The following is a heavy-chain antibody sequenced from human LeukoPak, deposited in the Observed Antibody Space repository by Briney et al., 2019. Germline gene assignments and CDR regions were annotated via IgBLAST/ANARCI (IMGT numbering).Heavy chain of an antibody. CDR2: ISTSGST. D-gene: IGHD6-19*01. CDR3: ARVIGQWLVVGAFDI. CDR1: GGSFSGYY. Sequence: PSETLSLTCAVYGGSFSGYYWSWIRQPPGKGLEWIGRISTSGSTNYNPSLKSRVTMSVDTSKNQFSLKLSSVTAADTAVYYCARVIGQWLVVGAFDIWGQGTMVTVSS. V-gene: IGHV4-59*10. J-gene: IGHJ3*02.